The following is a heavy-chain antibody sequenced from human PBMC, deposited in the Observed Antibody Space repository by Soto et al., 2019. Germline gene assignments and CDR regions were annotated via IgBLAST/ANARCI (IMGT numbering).Heavy chain of an antibody. D-gene: IGHD2-21*01. CDR3: AGIAISADPSYYSGMDV. Sequence: EVQLVQSGAEVKKPGESLRISCKGSGYSFTSYWISWVRQMPGKGLEWMGRIDPSDSYTNYSPSFQGHVTISADKSISTAYLQWSSLKASDTAMYYCAGIAISADPSYYSGMDVWGQGTTVTVSS. CDR1: GYSFTSYW. V-gene: IGHV5-10-1*01. CDR2: IDPSDSYT. J-gene: IGHJ6*02.